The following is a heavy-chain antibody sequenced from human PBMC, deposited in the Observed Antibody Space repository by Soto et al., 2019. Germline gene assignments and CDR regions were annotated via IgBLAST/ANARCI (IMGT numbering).Heavy chain of an antibody. D-gene: IGHD1-26*01. Sequence: QVHLVESGGGVVQPGRSLRLSCAASGFTLSYYAVHWVRQATGKGLEWVAAISYDGNNKYYADSVKGRLTIYRDNSKETVTLQMNSLRVEDTAVYYCARQGGGSYYYFDSWGQGTLVTVSS. CDR2: ISYDGNNK. J-gene: IGHJ4*02. CDR3: ARQGGGSYYYFDS. V-gene: IGHV3-30-3*01. CDR1: GFTLSYYA.